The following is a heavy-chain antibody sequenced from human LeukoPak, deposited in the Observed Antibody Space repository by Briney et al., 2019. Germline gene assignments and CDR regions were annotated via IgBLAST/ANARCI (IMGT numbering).Heavy chain of an antibody. CDR1: GFTFSSYA. V-gene: IGHV3-30-3*01. CDR3: AREGGSSWYTPHAFDI. Sequence: GGSLRLSCAASGFTFSSYAVHWVRQAPGKGLEWVAVISYDGSNKYYADSVKGRFTISRDNSKNTLYLQMNSLRAEDTAVYYCAREGGSSWYTPHAFDIRGQGTMVTVSS. J-gene: IGHJ3*02. CDR2: ISYDGSNK. D-gene: IGHD6-13*01.